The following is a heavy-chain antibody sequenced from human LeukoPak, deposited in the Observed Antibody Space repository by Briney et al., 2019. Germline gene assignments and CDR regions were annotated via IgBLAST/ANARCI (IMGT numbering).Heavy chain of an antibody. J-gene: IGHJ4*02. Sequence: GGSLRLSCAAPGFTFSSFGMHWVRQAPGKGLEWVAFIWCDGSNEYYADSVKDRFTISRDNSKNTLFLPMNSLRTEDAAVYYCARDQRSKYNWDYGISGVPFDDWGQGTQVTVSS. CDR2: IWCDGSNE. D-gene: IGHD1-7*01. CDR3: ARDQRSKYNWDYGISGVPFDD. V-gene: IGHV3-30*02. CDR1: GFTFSSFG.